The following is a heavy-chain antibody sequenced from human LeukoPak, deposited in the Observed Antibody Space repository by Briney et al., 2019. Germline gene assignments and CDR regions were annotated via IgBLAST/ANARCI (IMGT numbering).Heavy chain of an antibody. V-gene: IGHV5-10-1*01. CDR1: GYIFSNNW. Sequence: HGESLRISCQGSGYIFSNNWITWVRQMPGKGLEWMGMIDPSDSYTNYSPSFRGHVTISVDSSINTAYLQLTNLKASDTAMYYCARREAVAGPFFDFWGQGTLVSVSS. D-gene: IGHD6-19*01. CDR3: ARREAVAGPFFDF. CDR2: IDPSDSYT. J-gene: IGHJ4*02.